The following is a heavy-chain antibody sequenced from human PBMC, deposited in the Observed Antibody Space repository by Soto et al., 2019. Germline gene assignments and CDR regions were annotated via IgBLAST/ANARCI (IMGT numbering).Heavy chain of an antibody. Sequence: SETLSLTCAVYGGSFSGYYWSWVRQPPGKGLEWIGKIYHSGSTNYNPSLKSRVTISVDKSKNQFSLKLSSVTAADTAVYYCARVYMVRGTIIRYFDYWGQGTLVTVSS. CDR2: IYHSGST. J-gene: IGHJ4*02. D-gene: IGHD3-10*01. V-gene: IGHV4-34*01. CDR3: ARVYMVRGTIIRYFDY. CDR1: GGSFSGYY.